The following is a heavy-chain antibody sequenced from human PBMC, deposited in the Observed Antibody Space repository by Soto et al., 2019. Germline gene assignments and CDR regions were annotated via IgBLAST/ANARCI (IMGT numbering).Heavy chain of an antibody. CDR3: ARARSDSTWYRYYFDQ. CDR2: IYSSGIT. J-gene: IGHJ4*02. Sequence: QVQLQESGPGLVKPSQTLSLTCNVTGGSMSRGDYYWSWIRQPPGKGLEWIGYIYSSGITYYNPSLKSRLTISVDTSKNQFSLNLGSVTAADTAVYYCARARSDSTWYRYYFDQWGQGTLVTVSS. D-gene: IGHD6-13*01. CDR1: GGSMSRGDYY. V-gene: IGHV4-30-4*01.